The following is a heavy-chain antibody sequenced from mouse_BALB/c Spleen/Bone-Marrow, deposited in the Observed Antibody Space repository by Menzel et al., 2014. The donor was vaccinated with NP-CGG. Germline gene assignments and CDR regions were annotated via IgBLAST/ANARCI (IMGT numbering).Heavy chain of an antibody. CDR3: ARDQLGRRYYFDY. V-gene: IGHV2-9*02. CDR1: GFSLTSYG. Sequence: VKVVESGPGLVAPSQSLSITCTVSGFSLTSYGVHWVRQPPGKGLEWLGVIWAGGSTYYNSALMSRLSISKDNSKSQVFLKMNSLQTDDTAVYYCARDQLGRRYYFDYWGQGTTLTVSS. J-gene: IGHJ2*01. CDR2: IWAGGST. D-gene: IGHD4-1*02.